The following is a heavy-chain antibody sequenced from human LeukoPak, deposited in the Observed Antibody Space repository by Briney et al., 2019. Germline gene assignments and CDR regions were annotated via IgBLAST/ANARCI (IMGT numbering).Heavy chain of an antibody. J-gene: IGHJ4*02. Sequence: GESLKISCKGSGYTFIRFCIGWGRQMPGKDLEWMGIIYPGDSETRYSPSFQGQVTISVDKSISTAYLQWSSLKASDTAVYYCATGGIYSSNFDYWGQGTLVTVSS. D-gene: IGHD5-18*01. CDR1: GYTFIRFC. V-gene: IGHV5-51*01. CDR3: ATGGIYSSNFDY. CDR2: IYPGDSET.